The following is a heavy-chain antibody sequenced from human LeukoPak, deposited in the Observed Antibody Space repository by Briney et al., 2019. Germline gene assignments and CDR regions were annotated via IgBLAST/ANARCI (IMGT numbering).Heavy chain of an antibody. CDR3: ARSWRTKRWLQLKSNWFDP. D-gene: IGHD5-24*01. CDR1: GGSISSHY. Sequence: SETLSLTRTVSGGSISSHYWSWIRQPPGKGLEWIGYIYYSGSTNYNPSLKSRVTISVDTSKNQFSLKLSSVTAADTAVYYCARSWRTKRWLQLKSNWFDPWGQGTLVTVSS. V-gene: IGHV4-59*11. CDR2: IYYSGST. J-gene: IGHJ5*02.